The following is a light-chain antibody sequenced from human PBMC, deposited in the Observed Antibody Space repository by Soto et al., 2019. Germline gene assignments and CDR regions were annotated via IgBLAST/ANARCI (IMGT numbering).Light chain of an antibody. CDR3: QQYNGYSCT. CDR1: QSISSR. J-gene: IGKJ1*01. Sequence: DIQMTQSPSTRAAPVGGRGTSTFRASQSISSRKAWYQQQPGKAPTVLIYDAATRETAVPPRISRSGAGTEFTLPISSLQPDDFATYYCQQYNGYSCTFGQGTKVDIK. V-gene: IGKV1-5*01. CDR2: DAA.